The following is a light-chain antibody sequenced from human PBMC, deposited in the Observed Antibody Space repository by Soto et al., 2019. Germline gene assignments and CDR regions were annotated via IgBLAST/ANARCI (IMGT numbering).Light chain of an antibody. CDR3: QQCSDWSWT. CDR2: EAS. Sequence: EIVLTQSPATLSLSPGERATLSCRASQSISTFLAWYQQKPGKAPRLLMYEASSLASGIPARFSGGGSGTDFTLTISSLQPEDFAVYYCQQCSDWSWTFGQGTKVDIK. CDR1: QSISTF. J-gene: IGKJ1*01. V-gene: IGKV3-11*01.